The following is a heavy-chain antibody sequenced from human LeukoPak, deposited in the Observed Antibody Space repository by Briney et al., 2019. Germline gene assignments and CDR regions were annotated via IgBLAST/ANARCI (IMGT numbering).Heavy chain of an antibody. CDR3: AKDSRRGYSYGPAAY. J-gene: IGHJ4*02. Sequence: PGGSLRLSCAASGFTFSDYYMSWIRQAPGKGLEWVSYISSSGSTIYYADSVKGRFTISRDNAKNSLYLQMNSLGAEDTAVYYCAKDSRRGYSYGPAAYWGQGTLVTVAS. V-gene: IGHV3-11*01. CDR2: ISSSGSTI. CDR1: GFTFSDYY. D-gene: IGHD5-18*01.